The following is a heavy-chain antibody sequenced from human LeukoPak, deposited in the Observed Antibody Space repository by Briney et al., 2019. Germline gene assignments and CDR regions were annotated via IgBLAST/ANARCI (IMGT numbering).Heavy chain of an antibody. CDR1: GGSISNYY. V-gene: IGHV4-59*08. CDR2: IYYSGST. J-gene: IGHJ4*02. Sequence: SETLSLTCTVSGGSISNYYWSWIRQPPGKGLEWIGYIYYSGSTNYNPSLKSRVTISVDTSKNQFSLKLSSVTAADTAVYYCATSYYYDSSGYLQWGQGTLVTVSS. D-gene: IGHD3-22*01. CDR3: ATSYYYDSSGYLQ.